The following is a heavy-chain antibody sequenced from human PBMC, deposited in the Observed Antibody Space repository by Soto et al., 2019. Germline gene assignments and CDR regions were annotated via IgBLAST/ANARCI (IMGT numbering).Heavy chain of an antibody. CDR3: VRGTPTPGLDI. CDR2: ISKSDYT. CDR1: GFAFNNYG. V-gene: IGHV3-21*01. J-gene: IGHJ6*02. D-gene: IGHD1-1*01. Sequence: PGGSLRLSCTVSGFAFNNYGINWVRQAPGKGLEWVSSISKSDYTYYSDSVKGRFAISRDNAKSSVSLQMNTLRVEDTAVYYCVRGTPTPGLDIWGRGTTVTVSS.